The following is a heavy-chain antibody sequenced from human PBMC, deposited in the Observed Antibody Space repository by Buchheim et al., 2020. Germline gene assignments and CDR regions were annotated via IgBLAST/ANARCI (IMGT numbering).Heavy chain of an antibody. CDR3: ARMGEGSGYVDY. J-gene: IGHJ4*02. D-gene: IGHD3-22*01. CDR2: ISYSGST. CDR1: GGSISGANYY. V-gene: IGHV4-31*03. Sequence: QMQLQESGPGLVKPSQTLSLTCTVTGGSISGANYYWSWIRQHPGKGLVWIGYISYSGSTYYHPSLKSRVIISVETPKHQFSLKLSSVTAADTAIYYCARMGEGSGYVDYWGQGTL.